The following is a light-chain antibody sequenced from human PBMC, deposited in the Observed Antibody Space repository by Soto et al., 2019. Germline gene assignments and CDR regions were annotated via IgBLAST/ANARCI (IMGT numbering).Light chain of an antibody. Sequence: DTVLTQSPLSLPVTPGEPASISCRPSQRLLNRSGYNYLDWFVQKPGQSPQLLIYMGSNRSPGVPDRFSGSGSGTDFKLKISRVEAEDVGVYYCMQPLHTPWTFGQGTKVDIK. CDR3: MQPLHTPWT. J-gene: IGKJ1*01. CDR2: MGS. V-gene: IGKV2-28*01. CDR1: QRLLNRSGYNY.